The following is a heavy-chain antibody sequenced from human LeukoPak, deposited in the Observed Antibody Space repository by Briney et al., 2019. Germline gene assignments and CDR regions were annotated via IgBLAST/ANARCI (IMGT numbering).Heavy chain of an antibody. CDR3: VRAPSSGSWFDP. D-gene: IGHD3-10*01. CDR1: GFSFSDHY. V-gene: IGHV3-72*01. CDR2: IRDKTHSYTT. Sequence: GGSLRLSCAASGFSFSDHYMEWVRQAPGKGLDWLALIRDKTHSYTTEYAASVKGRYTISRDDSENSLYLQMNSLKTEDAAVYYCVRAPSSGSWFDPWGQGTLVSVSS. J-gene: IGHJ5*02.